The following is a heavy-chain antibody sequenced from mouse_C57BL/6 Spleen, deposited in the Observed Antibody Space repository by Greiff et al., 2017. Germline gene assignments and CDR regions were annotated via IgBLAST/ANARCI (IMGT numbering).Heavy chain of an antibody. Sequence: QVQLQQPGAELVRPGTSVKLSCKASGYTFTSYWMHWVKQRPGQGLEWIGVIDPSDSYTNYNQKFKGKATLTVDTSSSTAYMPRSSLTSEDSAVYYCAEEGSPFAWWGQGTLVTVSA. V-gene: IGHV1-59*01. CDR2: IDPSDSYT. J-gene: IGHJ3*01. D-gene: IGHD6-1*01. CDR1: GYTFTSYW. CDR3: AEEGSPFAW.